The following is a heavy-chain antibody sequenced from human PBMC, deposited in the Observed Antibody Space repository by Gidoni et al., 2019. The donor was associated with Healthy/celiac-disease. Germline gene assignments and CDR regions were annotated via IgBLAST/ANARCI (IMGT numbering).Heavy chain of an antibody. D-gene: IGHD3-16*01. CDR2: ISGSGGST. CDR3: AKDTPYRGFGDY. CDR1: GFTFSSYA. J-gene: IGHJ4*02. Sequence: VQLLESGGGLVQPGGSLRLSFAASGFTFSSYAMSWVRKAPGKGLEWVAAISGSGGSTYYADSVKGRFTISRDNSKNTLYLQMNSLRAEDTAVYYCAKDTPYRGFGDYWGQGTLVTVSS. V-gene: IGHV3-23*01.